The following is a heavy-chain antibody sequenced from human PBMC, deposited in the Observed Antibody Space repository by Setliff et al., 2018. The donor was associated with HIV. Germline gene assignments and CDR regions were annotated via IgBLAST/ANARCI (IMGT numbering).Heavy chain of an antibody. J-gene: IGHJ4*02. D-gene: IGHD6-25*01. Sequence: PSETLSLTCTVSGGSVSSGSYYWSWIRQPPGKGLEWIGYIYYSGSTKHNPSLKSRVTISLDTSKNQFSLKLTSVAAADTAVYYCARYSPRGYTLTGPYWGQGTLVTVSS. V-gene: IGHV4-61*01. CDR2: IYYSGST. CDR1: GGSVSSGSYY. CDR3: ARYSPRGYTLTGPY.